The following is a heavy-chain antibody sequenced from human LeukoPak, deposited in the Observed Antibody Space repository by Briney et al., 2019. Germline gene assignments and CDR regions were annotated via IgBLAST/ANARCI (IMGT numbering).Heavy chain of an antibody. V-gene: IGHV3-23*01. Sequence: PGGSLRLSCAASGFTFSSYDMSWVRQAPGKGLEWVSVISGSGGTAYYADSVKGRFTISRVNSKNTVNLQMNSLRAEDTALYYCAKTPRRGAFEIWGQGTMVTVSS. J-gene: IGHJ3*02. CDR3: AKTPRRGAFEI. D-gene: IGHD2-15*01. CDR2: ISGSGGTA. CDR1: GFTFSSYD.